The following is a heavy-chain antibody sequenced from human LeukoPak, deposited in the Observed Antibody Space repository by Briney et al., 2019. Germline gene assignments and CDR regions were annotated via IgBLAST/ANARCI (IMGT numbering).Heavy chain of an antibody. CDR3: AKGSTYFYGSGTSDDAFDI. D-gene: IGHD3-10*01. J-gene: IGHJ3*02. Sequence: GGSLRLSCAASGLTFGNYAMSWVRQAPGRGLEWVSSISGSGGSTHYADSVKGRLTTSRDNSKSTMFLQVNSLRAEDTAVYYCAKGSTYFYGSGTSDDAFDIWGQGTMVTVSS. CDR2: ISGSGGST. V-gene: IGHV3-23*01. CDR1: GLTFGNYA.